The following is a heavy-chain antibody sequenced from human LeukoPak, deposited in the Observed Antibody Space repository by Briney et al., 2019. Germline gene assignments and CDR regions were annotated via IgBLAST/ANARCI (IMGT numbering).Heavy chain of an antibody. CDR3: ARKLGYCSSTSCLYFDY. V-gene: IGHV4-39*01. J-gene: IGHJ4*02. CDR2: MYYSGST. D-gene: IGHD2-2*01. Sequence: SETLSLTCTVSGGPISSSNYYWGWIRQPPGKGLEWIGSMYYSGSTYYNPSLKSRVTISVDTSKIQYSLKLRSVTAADTAVYYCARKLGYCSSTSCLYFDYWGQETLVTVSS. CDR1: GGPISSSNYY.